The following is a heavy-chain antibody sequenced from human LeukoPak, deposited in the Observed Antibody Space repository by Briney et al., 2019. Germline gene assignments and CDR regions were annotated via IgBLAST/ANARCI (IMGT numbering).Heavy chain of an antibody. D-gene: IGHD5-18*01. V-gene: IGHV1-69*05. Sequence: SVKVSCKASGGTLISYAISWVRQARGQGREWVGGIIPIFGTANYAQKFQGRVTITTKETTSRAYMELSSLRTEDTAVYYCAGYSYAQGWFDPWGQGTLVTVSS. CDR2: IIPIFGTA. J-gene: IGHJ5*02. CDR3: AGYSYAQGWFDP. CDR1: GGTLISYA.